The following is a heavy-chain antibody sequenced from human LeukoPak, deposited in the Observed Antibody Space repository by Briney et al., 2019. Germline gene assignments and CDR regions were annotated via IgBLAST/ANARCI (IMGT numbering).Heavy chain of an antibody. J-gene: IGHJ4*02. Sequence: SETLSLTCTVSGGSISSYYWSWIRQPPGKGLEWIGYIYYSGSTNYNPSLKSRVTISVDTSKNRFSLKLSSVTAADTAVYYCARGETGDLFFDYWGQGTLVTVSS. CDR3: ARGETGDLFFDY. D-gene: IGHD7-27*01. CDR1: GGSISSYY. CDR2: IYYSGST. V-gene: IGHV4-59*01.